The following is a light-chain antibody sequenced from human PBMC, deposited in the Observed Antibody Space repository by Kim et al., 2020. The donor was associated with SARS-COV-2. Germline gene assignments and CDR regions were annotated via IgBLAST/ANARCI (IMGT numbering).Light chain of an antibody. J-gene: IGLJ3*02. CDR2: YDS. V-gene: IGLV3-21*04. CDR1: NIGSQS. CDR3: QVWDSSSDHPWV. Sequence: SYELTQPPSVSVAPGKTARINCGGNNIGSQSVHWYQQKPGQAPVLVIYYDSDRPSGIPERFSGSNSGNTATLTISRVEAGDEADYYCQVWDSSSDHPWVFGGGTQLTVL.